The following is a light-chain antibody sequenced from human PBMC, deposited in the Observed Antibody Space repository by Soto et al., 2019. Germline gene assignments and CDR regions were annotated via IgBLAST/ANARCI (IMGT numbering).Light chain of an antibody. CDR1: ISDVGSYNL. CDR3: CSYAGSSTFVV. CDR2: EGN. Sequence: QSVLTQPASVSGSPGQSITISCTGTISDVGSYNLVSWYQQHPGKAPKVMIYEGNKRPSGVSNRFSGSKSGNTASLTISGLQAEDEADYYCCSYAGSSTFVVFGGGTKLTVL. V-gene: IGLV2-23*03. J-gene: IGLJ2*01.